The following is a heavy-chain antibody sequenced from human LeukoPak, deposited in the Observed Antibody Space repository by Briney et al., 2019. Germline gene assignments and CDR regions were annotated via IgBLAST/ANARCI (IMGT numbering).Heavy chain of an antibody. J-gene: IGHJ5*01. CDR1: GFTFSNYW. CDR3: TRDPRHFDS. Sequence: GGSLRLSCAASGFTFSNYWMHWVRQAPGKGLVWVSRINTDGTSTTYADSVKGRFTISRDNAKNTLYLQMNSLRAEDTAVYYCTRDPRHFDSCGQGTLVTVSS. D-gene: IGHD6-6*01. V-gene: IGHV3-74*01. CDR2: INTDGTST.